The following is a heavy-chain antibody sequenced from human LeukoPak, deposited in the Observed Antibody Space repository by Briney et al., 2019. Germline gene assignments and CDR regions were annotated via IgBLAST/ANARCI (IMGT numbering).Heavy chain of an antibody. CDR2: ISSSGSTI. D-gene: IGHD3-10*01. J-gene: IGHJ4*02. CDR1: GFTFSRYW. V-gene: IGHV3-48*04. CDR3: ARDSSGSPSFFDY. Sequence: GGSLRLSCAASGFTFSRYWMSWVRQAPGKGLEWVSYISSSGSTIYYADSVKGRFTISRDNAKNSLYLQMNSLRAEDTAVYYCARDSSGSPSFFDYWGQGTLVTVSS.